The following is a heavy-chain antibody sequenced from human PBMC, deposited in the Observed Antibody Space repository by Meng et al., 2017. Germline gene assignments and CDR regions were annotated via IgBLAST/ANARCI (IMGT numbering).Heavy chain of an antibody. J-gene: IGHJ5*02. V-gene: IGHV3-30*19. D-gene: IGHD6-13*01. CDR2: IWYVGSNK. CDR3: ARVVSSSWYGKNWFDP. CDR1: GFTFSSYG. Sequence: GGSLRLSCAASGFTFSSYGMHWVRQAPGKGLEWVAVIWYVGSNKYYADSVKGRFTVSRDNSKNTLYLQMNSLRAEDTAVYYCARVVSSSWYGKNWFDPWGQGTLVTVSS.